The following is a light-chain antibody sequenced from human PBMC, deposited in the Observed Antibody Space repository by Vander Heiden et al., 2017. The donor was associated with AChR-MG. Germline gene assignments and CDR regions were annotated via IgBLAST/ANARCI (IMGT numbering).Light chain of an antibody. CDR1: TSDVGSYYL. Sequence: QSALTQPASVSGSPGQSITISCTGTTSDVGSYYLVSWYQQHPGKAPKLMIYEVSKRPSGVSNRFSGSRSGNTASLTISGLQADDEAEYFCCAYAGSSTLVFGGGTKLTVL. CDR2: EVS. CDR3: CAYAGSSTLV. V-gene: IGLV2-23*02. J-gene: IGLJ2*01.